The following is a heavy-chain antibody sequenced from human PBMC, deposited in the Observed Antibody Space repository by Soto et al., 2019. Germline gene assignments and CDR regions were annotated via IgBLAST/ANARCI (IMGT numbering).Heavy chain of an antibody. CDR1: GFTFSSYS. CDR3: ARDIFSMTTVDTAGY. CDR2: ISSSSSYI. D-gene: IGHD4-17*01. Sequence: WGSLRLSCAASGFTFSSYSMNWVRQAPGKGLEWVSSISSSSSYIYYTDSVKGRFTISRDNAKNSLYLQMNSLSAEDTAVYYCARDIFSMTTVDTAGYWGQGNLVTVSS. J-gene: IGHJ4*02. V-gene: IGHV3-21*01.